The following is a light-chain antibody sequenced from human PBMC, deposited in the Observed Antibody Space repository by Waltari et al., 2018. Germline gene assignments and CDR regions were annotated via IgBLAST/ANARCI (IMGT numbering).Light chain of an antibody. CDR2: WAS. CDR1: QSVLFRSNNENY. CDR3: QQYYNTPYT. Sequence: DIVMTQSPDSLAVSLGERATINCKSSQSVLFRSNNENYLAWYQQKPGQPPKLLIYWASIRESGVPDRFSGSGSGIDFTLTISSLQAEDVAVYYCQQYYNTPYTFGQGTKLEIK. J-gene: IGKJ2*01. V-gene: IGKV4-1*01.